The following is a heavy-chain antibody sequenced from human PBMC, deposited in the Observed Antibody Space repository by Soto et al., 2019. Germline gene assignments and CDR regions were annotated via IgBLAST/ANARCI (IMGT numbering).Heavy chain of an antibody. J-gene: IGHJ6*02. Sequence: QVQLVESGGGVVQPGRSLRLSCAASGFTFSSYAMHWVRQAPGKGLEWVAVISYDGSNKYYADSVKGRFTISRDNSKNTLYLQMNSLGAEDTAVYYCARDNSPYGWLRYSDGGYYGMDVWGQGTTVTVSS. V-gene: IGHV3-30-3*01. CDR2: ISYDGSNK. CDR3: ARDNSPYGWLRYSDGGYYGMDV. CDR1: GFTFSSYA. D-gene: IGHD5-12*01.